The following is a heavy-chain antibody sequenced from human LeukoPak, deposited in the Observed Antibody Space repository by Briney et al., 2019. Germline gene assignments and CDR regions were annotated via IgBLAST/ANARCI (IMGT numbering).Heavy chain of an antibody. Sequence: GGSLRLSCEASGFIFSNYGMHWVRQAPGKGLEWLALIWYEGQTKFYADSVKSRFTISRDNSGNTLFLHMTNLRVEDTAVYYCAREWGRIAVAGGPGYWGQGALVTVSS. J-gene: IGHJ4*02. CDR3: AREWGRIAVAGGPGY. CDR2: IWYEGQTK. V-gene: IGHV3-33*01. D-gene: IGHD6-19*01. CDR1: GFIFSNYG.